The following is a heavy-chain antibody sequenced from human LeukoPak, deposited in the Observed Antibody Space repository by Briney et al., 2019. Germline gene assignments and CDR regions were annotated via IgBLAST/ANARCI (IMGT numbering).Heavy chain of an antibody. CDR1: GFTFDDYG. V-gene: IGHV3-20*04. J-gene: IGHJ1*01. CDR3: AKVFGTYYYDSSGGPLQH. Sequence: SGGSLRLSCAASGFTFDDYGMSWVRQAPGKGLEWVSGINWNGGSTGYADSVKGRFTISRDNAKNTLYLQMNSLRAEDTAVYYCAKVFGTYYYDSSGGPLQHWGQGTLVTVSS. CDR2: INWNGGST. D-gene: IGHD3-22*01.